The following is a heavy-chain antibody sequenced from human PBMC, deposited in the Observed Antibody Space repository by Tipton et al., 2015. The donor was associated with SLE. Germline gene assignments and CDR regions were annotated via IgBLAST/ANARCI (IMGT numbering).Heavy chain of an antibody. CDR2: INEGGT. V-gene: IGHV3-74*01. Sequence: SGFTFNNYWMHWVRQVPGKGLVWVSQINEGGTSYADSVKGRFTISRDNANTLYLQMNSLRVEDTAVYYCVREVVVPAAIRDYFGMDVWGQGTTVTVSS. CDR3: VREVVVPAAIRDYFGMDV. J-gene: IGHJ6*02. D-gene: IGHD2-2*01. CDR1: GFTFNNYW.